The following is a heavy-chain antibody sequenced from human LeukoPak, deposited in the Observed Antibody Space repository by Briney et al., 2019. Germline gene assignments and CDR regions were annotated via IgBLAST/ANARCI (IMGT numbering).Heavy chain of an antibody. J-gene: IGHJ3*02. D-gene: IGHD6-13*01. CDR2: IIPIFGRP. Sequence: GASVKVSCKTSGGTFSSYTISGVRQAPGQGLEWMGGIIPIFGRPTYTQKFQDRVTITADDSTNTAYMEMRSLTSDDTAVYYCARGTGYSSSWYSWDALDIWGRGTMVTVSS. V-gene: IGHV1-69*13. CDR3: ARGTGYSSSWYSWDALDI. CDR1: GGTFSSYT.